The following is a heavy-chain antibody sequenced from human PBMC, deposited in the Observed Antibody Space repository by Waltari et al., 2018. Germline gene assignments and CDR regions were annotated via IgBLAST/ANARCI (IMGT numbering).Heavy chain of an antibody. CDR2: ISGSGGST. V-gene: IGHV3-23*01. Sequence: EVQLLESGGGLVQPGGSLRLSCAASGFTFSSYAMSWVRPAPGKGLEWVSAISGSGGSTYYADSVKGRFTISRDNSKNTRYLQMNSLRAEDTAVYYCAKPSGSYKDAFDIWGQGTMVTVSS. CDR3: AKPSGSYKDAFDI. D-gene: IGHD1-26*01. J-gene: IGHJ3*02. CDR1: GFTFSSYA.